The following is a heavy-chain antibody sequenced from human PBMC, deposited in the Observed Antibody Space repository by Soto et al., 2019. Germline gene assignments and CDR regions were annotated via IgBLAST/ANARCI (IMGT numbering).Heavy chain of an antibody. CDR3: ASSARDPSTYYYYYYGMDV. CDR1: GYSFTSYW. J-gene: IGHJ6*02. CDR2: IYPGDSDT. V-gene: IGHV5-51*01. Sequence: GESLKISCKGSGYSFTSYWIGWVRQMPGKGLEWMGIIYPGDSDTRYSPSFQGQVTISADKSISTAYLQWSSLKASDTAMYYCASSARDPSTYYYYYYGMDVWGQGTTVTVSS.